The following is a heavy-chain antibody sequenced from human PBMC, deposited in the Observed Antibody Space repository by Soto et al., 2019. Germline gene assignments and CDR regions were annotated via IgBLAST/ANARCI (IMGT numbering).Heavy chain of an antibody. V-gene: IGHV1-46*01. CDR1: GYTFTSYY. Sequence: ASVKVSCKASGYTFTSYYMRWVRQAPGQGLEWMGIINPSGGSTSYAQKFQGRVTMTRDTSTSTVYMELSSLRSEDTAVYYCARDKVGDTAMVVRMGVWGQGTTVTVSS. J-gene: IGHJ6*02. CDR2: INPSGGST. D-gene: IGHD5-18*01. CDR3: ARDKVGDTAMVVRMGV.